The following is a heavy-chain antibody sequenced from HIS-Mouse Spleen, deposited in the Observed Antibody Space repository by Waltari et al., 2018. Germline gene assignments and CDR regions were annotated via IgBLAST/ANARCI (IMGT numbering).Heavy chain of an antibody. J-gene: IGHJ4*02. V-gene: IGHV1-8*01. CDR3: ARGHDYSNYFDY. Sequence: QVQLVQSGAEVKKPGASVKVSCKDSGYTFTSYEINWVRQATGQGLEWMGWMNPNSGNTGYAQKFQGRVTMTRNTSISTAYMELSSLRSEDTAVYYCARGHDYSNYFDYWGQGTLVTVSS. CDR2: MNPNSGNT. CDR1: GYTFTSYE. D-gene: IGHD4-4*01.